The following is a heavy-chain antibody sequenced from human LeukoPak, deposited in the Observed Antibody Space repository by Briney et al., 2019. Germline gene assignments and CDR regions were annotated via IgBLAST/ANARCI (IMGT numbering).Heavy chain of an antibody. CDR2: ISYDGSNK. CDR1: GFTFSYYG. CDR3: AKDHDHFYDSSGYYFGY. D-gene: IGHD3-22*01. Sequence: GGSLRLSCVASGFTFSYYGMHWVRQAPGKGLEWVAVISYDGSNKYYADSVKGRFTISRDNSKNTLYLQMNSLRAEDTAVYYCAKDHDHFYDSSGYYFGYWGQGTLVTVSS. J-gene: IGHJ4*02. V-gene: IGHV3-30*18.